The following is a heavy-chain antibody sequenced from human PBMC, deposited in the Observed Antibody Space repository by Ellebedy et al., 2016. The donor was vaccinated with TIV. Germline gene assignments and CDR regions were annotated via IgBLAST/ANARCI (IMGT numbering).Heavy chain of an antibody. CDR1: GGSFSGYY. CDR2: INHSGST. V-gene: IGHV4-34*01. D-gene: IGHD2/OR15-2a*01. CDR3: ARSRYFGSEYY. J-gene: IGHJ4*02. Sequence: MPSETLSLTCTVYGGSFSGYYWTWIRQPPGKGLEWIGAINHSGSTNYNPSLESRVTVSVDTSGNQFSLRLTAVTAADTAVYYCARSRYFGSEYYWGQGTLVTVSP.